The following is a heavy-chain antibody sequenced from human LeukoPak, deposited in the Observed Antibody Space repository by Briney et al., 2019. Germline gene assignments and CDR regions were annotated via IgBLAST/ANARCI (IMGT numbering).Heavy chain of an antibody. V-gene: IGHV3-21*01. CDR1: GFTFSSYS. D-gene: IGHD2/OR15-2a*01. CDR3: ARYRTTLGMDV. CDR2: ISSSSSYI. Sequence: GGSLRLSCAASGFTFSSYSMNWVRQAPGKGLEWVSSISSSSSYIYYADSVKGRFTISRDNAKNSLYLQMDSLRAEDTAVYYCARYRTTLGMDVWGKGTTVTVSS. J-gene: IGHJ6*03.